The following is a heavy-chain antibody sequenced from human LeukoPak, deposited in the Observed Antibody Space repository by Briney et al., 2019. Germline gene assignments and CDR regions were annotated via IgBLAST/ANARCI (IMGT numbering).Heavy chain of an antibody. CDR3: ARVFGELLWDGGWFDP. D-gene: IGHD3-10*02. CDR1: GFTFSNHG. V-gene: IGHV3-23*01. Sequence: GGTLRLSCAASGFTFSNHGMNWVRQAPGKGLEWVSGISPSADIKYYADSVKGRFTISRDNSKNTLDLQMNSLRAEDTAVYYCARVFGELLWDGGWFDPWGQGTLVTVSS. CDR2: ISPSADIK. J-gene: IGHJ5*02.